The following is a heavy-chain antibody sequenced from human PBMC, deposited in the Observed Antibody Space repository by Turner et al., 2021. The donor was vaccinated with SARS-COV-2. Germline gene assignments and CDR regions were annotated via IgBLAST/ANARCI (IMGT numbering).Heavy chain of an antibody. J-gene: IGHJ6*02. CDR2: ISTIIRTT. D-gene: IGHD3-3*01. CDR1: GFTFSTYS. CDR3: ARGDDFWSGSYYYDMDV. Sequence: EVQLVESGGGLVQPGGSLRLSCEASGFTFSTYSMNWVRQAPGKGLEWVSYISTIIRTTYYADSVKGRFTISRDNAKNSLYLQMNSLRDEDTAVYYCARGDDFWSGSYYYDMDVWGQGTTVTVSS. V-gene: IGHV3-48*02.